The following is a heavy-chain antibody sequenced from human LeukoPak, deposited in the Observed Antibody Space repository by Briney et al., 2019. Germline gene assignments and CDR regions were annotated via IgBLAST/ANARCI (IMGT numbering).Heavy chain of an antibody. J-gene: IGHJ4*02. CDR2: ISYDGSNK. V-gene: IGHV3-30*18. D-gene: IGHD6-13*01. Sequence: GGSLRLSCAASGFTFSSYGMHWVRQAPGKGLEWVAVISYDGSNKYYADSVKGRFTISRDNSKNTLYLQMNSLRAEDTAVYYCAKYSDSQDWGQGTLVTVSS. CDR1: GFTFSSYG. CDR3: AKYSDSQD.